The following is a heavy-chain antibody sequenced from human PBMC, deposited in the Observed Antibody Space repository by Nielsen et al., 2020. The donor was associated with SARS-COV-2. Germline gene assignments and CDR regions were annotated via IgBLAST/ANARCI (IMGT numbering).Heavy chain of an antibody. Sequence: GESLKISCAASGFTFSSYSMNWVRQAPGKGLGWVSPISISSSYFYYTDSVKGRFTISRDNAKNSLYLQMNSLRAEDTAVYYCARVRPRLRFLEWLLDYWGQGTRVTVSS. CDR1: GFTFSSYS. CDR2: ISISSSYF. D-gene: IGHD3-3*01. V-gene: IGHV3-21*01. CDR3: ARVRPRLRFLEWLLDY. J-gene: IGHJ4*02.